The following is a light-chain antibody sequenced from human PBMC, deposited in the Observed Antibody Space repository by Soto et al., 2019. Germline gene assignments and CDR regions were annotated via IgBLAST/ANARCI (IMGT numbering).Light chain of an antibody. J-gene: IGKJ4*01. CDR1: QSVLYSSNNKNY. CDR3: QQYYSTPLT. V-gene: IGKV4-1*01. Sequence: DIVMTQSPDSLAVSLGERPTINCKSSQSVLYSSNNKNYLAWYQQKPGQPPKLLIYWASTRESGVPDRFSGSGSGKDFTLTISSLQAEDVAVYYCQQYYSTPLTFGGGTKVEIK. CDR2: WAS.